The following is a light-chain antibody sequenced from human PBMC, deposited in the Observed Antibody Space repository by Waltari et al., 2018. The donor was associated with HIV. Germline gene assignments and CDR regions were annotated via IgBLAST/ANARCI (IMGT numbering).Light chain of an antibody. CDR1: NSDVGRFNL. CDR3: SSYAPSDSLV. CDR2: EVS. Sequence: QSALTQPASVSGSPGQSITISCTGTNSDVGRFNLVSWYQHHPGKPPKLIIYEVSKGPSVVANRFSGSKAGNTASLTISGLQADDEADYYCSSYAPSDSLVFGGGTKLTVL. J-gene: IGLJ3*02. V-gene: IGLV2-23*02.